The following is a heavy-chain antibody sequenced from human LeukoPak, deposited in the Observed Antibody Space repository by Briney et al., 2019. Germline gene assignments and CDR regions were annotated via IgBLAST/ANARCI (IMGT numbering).Heavy chain of an antibody. Sequence: SETLSLTCTVSGGSISSGSHYWSWIRQPAGKGLEWIGRIYTSGSTNYNPSLKSRVTISVDTSKNQFSLKLSSVTAADTAVYYCARRMVAATYFDYWGQGTPVTVSS. CDR2: IYTSGST. J-gene: IGHJ4*02. CDR1: GGSISSGSHY. D-gene: IGHD2-15*01. V-gene: IGHV4-61*02. CDR3: ARRMVAATYFDY.